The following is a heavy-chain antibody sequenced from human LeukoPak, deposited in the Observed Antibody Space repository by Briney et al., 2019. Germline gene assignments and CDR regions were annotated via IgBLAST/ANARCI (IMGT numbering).Heavy chain of an antibody. CDR2: IDMSGRTI. J-gene: IGHJ6*02. CDR3: ARGHYGLDV. CDR1: GFTFSDWY. V-gene: IGHV3-11*01. Sequence: GGSLRLSCAASGFTFSDWYMSWIRQAPGKGLEWVSYIDMSGRTIYYADSVKGRFTISRDNARNSLYLQMSNLRAEDTAVYYCARGHYGLDVWGQGTTVTVSS.